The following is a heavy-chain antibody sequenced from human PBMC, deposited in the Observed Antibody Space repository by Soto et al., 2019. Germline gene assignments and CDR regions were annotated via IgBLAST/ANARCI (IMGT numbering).Heavy chain of an antibody. D-gene: IGHD2-21*02. J-gene: IGHJ5*02. CDR1: GGTFSSYA. CDR3: ARVPIVVVTAINWFDP. CDR2: IIPIFGTA. Sequence: SVKVSCKASGGTFSSYAISWVRQAPGQGLEWMGGIIPIFGTANYAQKFQGRVTITADESTSTAYMELSSLRSEDTAVYYCARVPIVVVTAINWFDPWGQGTLVTVSS. V-gene: IGHV1-69*13.